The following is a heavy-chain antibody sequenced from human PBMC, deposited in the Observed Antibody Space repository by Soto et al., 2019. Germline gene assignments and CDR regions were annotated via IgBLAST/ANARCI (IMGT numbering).Heavy chain of an antibody. CDR1: GYTFTSYD. D-gene: IGHD1-7*01. CDR3: ARVTGTTGYYGMDV. V-gene: IGHV1-8*01. Sequence: GASVKVSCKASGYTFTSYDINWVRQATGQGLEWMGWMNPNSGNTGYAQKFQGRVTMTRNTSISTAYMELSSLRSEDTAVYYCARVTGTTGYYGMDVRGQGTTVTVSS. J-gene: IGHJ6*02. CDR2: MNPNSGNT.